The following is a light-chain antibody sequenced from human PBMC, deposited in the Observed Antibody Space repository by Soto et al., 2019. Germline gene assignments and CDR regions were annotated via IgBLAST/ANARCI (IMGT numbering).Light chain of an antibody. V-gene: IGKV3-20*01. CDR2: GAS. Sequence: EIVLTQSPGTLSLPPGERATLSCRASQSVSSNYLAWYQQKPGQAPRLLIYGASSRATGIPDRFSGSGSEIEFTLTISRLEPEEFVVYYCHQYGISPFGGGTKVEIK. CDR1: QSVSSNY. CDR3: HQYGISP. J-gene: IGKJ4*01.